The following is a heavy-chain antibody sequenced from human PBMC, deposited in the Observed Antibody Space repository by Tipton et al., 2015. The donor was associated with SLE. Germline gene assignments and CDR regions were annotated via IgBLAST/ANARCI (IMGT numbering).Heavy chain of an antibody. J-gene: IGHJ6*02. CDR3: ARWGYCSGGSCSSVWYYYYGMDV. CDR2: ISAYNGNT. V-gene: IGHV1-18*04. CDR1: GYTFTSYY. D-gene: IGHD2-15*01. Sequence: QSGAEVKKPGASVKVSCKASGYTFTSYYMHWVRQAPGQGLEWMGWISAYNGNTNYAQKLQGRVTMTTDTSTSTAYLELRSLRSDDTAVYYCARWGYCSGGSCSSVWYYYYGMDVWGQGTTVTVSS.